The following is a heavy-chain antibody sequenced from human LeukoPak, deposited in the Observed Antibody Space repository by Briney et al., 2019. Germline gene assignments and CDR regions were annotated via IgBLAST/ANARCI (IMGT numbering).Heavy chain of an antibody. CDR3: ARPQPRGDYYGMDV. J-gene: IGHJ6*02. Sequence: GGSLRLSCAASGFTFSNHWMHWVRQAPGKGLMWVSRINRDGSRTDYADSVKGRFTISRDDAKNTLYLQMNSLRAEDTAVYYCARPQPRGDYYGMDVWGQGTTVTVSS. CDR2: INRDGSRT. D-gene: IGHD3-10*01. V-gene: IGHV3-74*01. CDR1: GFTFSNHW.